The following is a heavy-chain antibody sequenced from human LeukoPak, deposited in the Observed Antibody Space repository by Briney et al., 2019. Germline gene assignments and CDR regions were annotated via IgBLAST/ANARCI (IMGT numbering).Heavy chain of an antibody. J-gene: IGHJ5*02. D-gene: IGHD2-15*01. CDR2: IYYSGST. Sequence: SETLSLTCTVSGGSISSYYWSWIRQPPGKGLEWIGYIYYSGSTNYNPSLKSRVTISVDTSKNQFSLKLSSVTAADTAVYYCARERGYCSGGSCYNAGNWFDPWGQGTLVTVSS. CDR3: ARERGYCSGGSCYNAGNWFDP. CDR1: GGSISSYY. V-gene: IGHV4-59*12.